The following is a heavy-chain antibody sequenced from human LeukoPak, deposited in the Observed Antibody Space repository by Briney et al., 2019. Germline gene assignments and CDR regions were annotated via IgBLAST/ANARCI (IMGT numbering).Heavy chain of an antibody. CDR2: IYYSGST. CDR3: ARAPYSSGWYEEAGYYYYMDV. V-gene: IGHV4-61*01. CDR1: DGSISSSSYN. Sequence: SETLSLTCTVSDGSISSSSYNWSWIRQHPGKGLEWSGYIYYSGSTNYNSSLKSRVTISVDTSKNQFSLKLSSVTAADTAVYYCARAPYSSGWYEEAGYYYYMDVWGKGTTVTVSS. D-gene: IGHD6-19*01. J-gene: IGHJ6*03.